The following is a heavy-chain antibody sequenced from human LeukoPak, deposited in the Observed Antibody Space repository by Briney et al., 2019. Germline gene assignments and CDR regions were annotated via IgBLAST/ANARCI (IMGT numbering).Heavy chain of an antibody. V-gene: IGHV1-8*01. D-gene: IGHD6-13*01. CDR3: ARGSSSSWYSYYYGMDV. J-gene: IGHJ6*02. Sequence: EASLKVSCKASGYTFTSYDISWVRQAPGQGLEWMGWMNPNGGNTGYAQKFQGRVTMSRNTSISTAYMQLSSLRSEDTAVYYCARGSSSSWYSYYYGMDVWGQGTTVTVSS. CDR1: GYTFTSYD. CDR2: MNPNGGNT.